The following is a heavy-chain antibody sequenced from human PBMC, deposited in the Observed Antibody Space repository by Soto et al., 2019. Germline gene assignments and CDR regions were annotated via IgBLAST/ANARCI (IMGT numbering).Heavy chain of an antibody. Sequence: GGSLRLSCAASGFTFSSYAMSWVRQAPGKGLEWVSAISGSGGSTYYADSVKGRFTISRGNSKNTLYLQMNSLRAEDTAVYYCAKDSSGLPRYYFDYWGQGTLVTVSS. CDR2: ISGSGGST. J-gene: IGHJ4*02. D-gene: IGHD6-19*01. V-gene: IGHV3-23*01. CDR1: GFTFSSYA. CDR3: AKDSSGLPRYYFDY.